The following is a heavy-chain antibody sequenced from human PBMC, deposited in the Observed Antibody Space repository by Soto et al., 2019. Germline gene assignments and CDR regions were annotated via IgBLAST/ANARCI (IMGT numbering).Heavy chain of an antibody. Sequence: PGGSLRLSCAASGFTFSSYGMHWVRQAPGKGLEWVAVISYDGSNKYYADSVKGRFTISRDNSKNTLYLQMNSLRAEDTAVYYCAKISVAYYYGSGSLSIDYWGQGTLVTVSS. CDR2: ISYDGSNK. D-gene: IGHD3-10*01. CDR3: AKISVAYYYGSGSLSIDY. CDR1: GFTFSSYG. J-gene: IGHJ4*02. V-gene: IGHV3-30*18.